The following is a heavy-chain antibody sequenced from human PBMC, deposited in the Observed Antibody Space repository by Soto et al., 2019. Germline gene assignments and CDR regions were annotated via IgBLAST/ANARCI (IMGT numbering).Heavy chain of an antibody. CDR2: VYWDDEE. D-gene: IGHD6-6*01. V-gene: IGHV2-5*02. CDR1: GFSLSTSGVG. Sequence: QITLKQSGPTLVKPTQPLTLTCTFSGFSLSTSGVGVGWIRQPPGKALEWLALVYWDDEERYSPSLKSRLTITKDTSKNQVILTMTNMGPADTATYYCAHRPSLPSIAARPGWFDPWGQGTLVTVSS. CDR3: AHRPSLPSIAARPGWFDP. J-gene: IGHJ5*02.